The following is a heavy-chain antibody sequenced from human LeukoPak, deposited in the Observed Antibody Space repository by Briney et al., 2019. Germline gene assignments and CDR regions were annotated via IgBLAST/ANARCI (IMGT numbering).Heavy chain of an antibody. J-gene: IGHJ4*02. CDR1: GFTFSSYA. V-gene: IGHV3-30-3*01. CDR2: ISYDGSNK. Sequence: GRSLRLSCAASGFTFSSYAMHWVRQAPGKGLEWVAVISYDGSNKYYADSVKGRFTISRDNSKNTLYLQMNSLRAEDTAVYYCAREAAPGRYFDYWGQGTLVTVSS. CDR3: AREAAPGRYFDY. D-gene: IGHD3-10*01.